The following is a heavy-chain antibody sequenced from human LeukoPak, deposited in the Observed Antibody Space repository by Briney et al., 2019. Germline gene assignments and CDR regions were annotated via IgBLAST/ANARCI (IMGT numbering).Heavy chain of an antibody. V-gene: IGHV1-18*01. CDR2: ISAYNGNT. J-gene: IGHJ5*02. D-gene: IGHD2-15*01. Sequence: GASVKVSCKASGYTFTSYGISWVRQAPGQGLEWMGWISAYNGNTNYAQKLQGRVTMTTDTSTSTAYMELRSLRSDDTAVYYCARAYCSGGSCSRLYWFDPWGQGTLVTVSS. CDR3: ARAYCSGGSCSRLYWFDP. CDR1: GYTFTSYG.